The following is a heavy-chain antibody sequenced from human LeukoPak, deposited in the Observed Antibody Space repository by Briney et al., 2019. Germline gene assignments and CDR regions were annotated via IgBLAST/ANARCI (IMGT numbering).Heavy chain of an antibody. D-gene: IGHD3-22*01. CDR2: IYSGGRT. CDR1: GFTVSSNY. CDR3: AKPFVYYDSSGYSAVDY. V-gene: IGHV3-53*01. J-gene: IGHJ4*02. Sequence: PGGSLRLSCVASGFTVSSNYMSWVRQAPGKGLEWVSVIYSGGRTYYADSVKGRFTISRDNSKNTLYLQMNSLRAEDTAVYYCAKPFVYYDSSGYSAVDYWGQGTLVTVSS.